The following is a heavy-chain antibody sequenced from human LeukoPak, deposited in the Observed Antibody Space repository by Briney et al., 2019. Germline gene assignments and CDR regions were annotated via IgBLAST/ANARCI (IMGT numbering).Heavy chain of an antibody. V-gene: IGHV1-69*13. CDR3: AREATYSRSVDY. J-gene: IGHJ4*02. CDR2: IIPIFGTA. Sequence: GASVKVSCKASGGTLSSYAISWVRQAPGQGLEWMGGIIPIFGTANYAQKFQGRVTITADESTSTAYMELSSLRSEDTAVYYCAREATYSRSVDYWGQGTLVTVSS. CDR1: GGTLSSYA. D-gene: IGHD6-13*01.